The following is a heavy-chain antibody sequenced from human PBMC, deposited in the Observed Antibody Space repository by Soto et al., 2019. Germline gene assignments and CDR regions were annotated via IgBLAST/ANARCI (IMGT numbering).Heavy chain of an antibody. D-gene: IGHD4-4*01. CDR2: FYTTGRA. J-gene: IGHJ6*02. CDR1: GGSISSSY. CDR3: ATQSYINSRDYYYYAMDV. V-gene: IGHV4-4*07. Sequence: QVQLQESGPGLVKPSGTLSLTCSVSGGSISSSYWNWIRQPAGKGLEWIGRFYTTGRASYNPSLKGRLTLSGDTSKNQFSLRLGSVTAADTAVYYCATQSYINSRDYYYYAMDVWGQGTTVTVSS.